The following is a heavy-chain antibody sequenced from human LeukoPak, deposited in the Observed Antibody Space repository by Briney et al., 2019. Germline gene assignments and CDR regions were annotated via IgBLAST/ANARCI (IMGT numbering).Heavy chain of an antibody. D-gene: IGHD3-3*01. CDR1: GYTFTSYD. CDR3: ARSVVTIFGVVIKTIKNYYYYGMDV. Sequence: ASVKVSCKASGYTFTSYDINWVRQATGQGLEWMGWMNPNSGNTGYAQKFQGRVTMTRNTSISTAYMELSSLRSEDTAVYYCARSVVTIFGVVIKTIKNYYYYGMDVWAKGPRSPSP. J-gene: IGHJ6*02. V-gene: IGHV1-8*01. CDR2: MNPNSGNT.